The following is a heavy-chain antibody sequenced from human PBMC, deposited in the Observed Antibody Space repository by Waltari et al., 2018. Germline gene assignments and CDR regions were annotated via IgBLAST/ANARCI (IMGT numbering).Heavy chain of an antibody. V-gene: IGHV1-2*02. J-gene: IGHJ4*02. D-gene: IGHD3-22*01. CDR3: ARSYYYDSSGYYPIDY. CDR2: INPNSGGT. Sequence: QVQLVQSGAEVKKPGASVKVSCKASGYTFTGYYMHWVRPAPGQGLEWMGWINPNSGGTNYAQKFQGRVTMTRDTSISTAYMELSRLRSDDTAVYYCARSYYYDSSGYYPIDYWGQGTLVTVSS. CDR1: GYTFTGYY.